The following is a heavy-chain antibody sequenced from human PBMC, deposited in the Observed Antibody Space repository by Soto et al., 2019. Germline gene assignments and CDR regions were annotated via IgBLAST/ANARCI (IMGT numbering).Heavy chain of an antibody. Sequence: SETLSLTCTVSGGSVSSSSYYWGWVRQPPGKGLEWIGYVYYSGSTNYNPSLKSRVTISVDTSKNQFSLKLSSVTAADTAVYYCAREPIAATVGYFDYWGQGTLVTVSS. CDR1: GGSVSSSSYY. D-gene: IGHD2-15*01. CDR3: AREPIAATVGYFDY. J-gene: IGHJ4*02. V-gene: IGHV4-61*01. CDR2: VYYSGST.